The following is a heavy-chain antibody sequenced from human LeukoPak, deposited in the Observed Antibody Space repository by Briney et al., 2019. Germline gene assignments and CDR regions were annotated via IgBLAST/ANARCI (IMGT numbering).Heavy chain of an antibody. CDR2: INHSGST. Sequence: PSETLSLTCTVSGASISNYYWSWIRQPPGKGLEWIGEINHSGSTNYNPSLKSRVTISVDTSKNQFSLKLSSVTAADTAVYYCARDYYGSGSYSELPKYGMDVWGQGTTVTVSS. CDR3: ARDYYGSGSYSELPKYGMDV. D-gene: IGHD3-10*01. J-gene: IGHJ6*02. V-gene: IGHV4-34*01. CDR1: GASISNYY.